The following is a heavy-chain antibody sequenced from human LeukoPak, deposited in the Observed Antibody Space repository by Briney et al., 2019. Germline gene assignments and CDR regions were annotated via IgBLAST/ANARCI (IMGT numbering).Heavy chain of an antibody. V-gene: IGHV4-59*12. Sequence: SETLSLTCTVSGGSISSYYWSWIRQPPGKGLEWIGYIYYGGSTNYNPSPKSRVTLSVDRSKNQFSLKMTSVTAADTAVYYCARDNIPVAGTGLSWFNPWGQGTLVTVSS. CDR3: ARDNIPVAGTGLSWFNP. D-gene: IGHD6-13*01. CDR1: GGSISSYY. J-gene: IGHJ5*02. CDR2: IYYGGST.